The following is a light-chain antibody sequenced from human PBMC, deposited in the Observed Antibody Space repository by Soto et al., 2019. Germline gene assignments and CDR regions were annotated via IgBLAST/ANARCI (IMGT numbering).Light chain of an antibody. Sequence: QSVLTQPACVSGYPGQSITISCTGTSSDIGGYDYVSWYQLHPGKAPKLMVFEVSNRPSGVSYRFSGSKSGNTASLTISGLQAEDEADYFCSSYSISTAYLFGTGTKVTVL. J-gene: IGLJ1*01. CDR3: SSYSISTAYL. V-gene: IGLV2-14*01. CDR1: SSDIGGYDY. CDR2: EVS.